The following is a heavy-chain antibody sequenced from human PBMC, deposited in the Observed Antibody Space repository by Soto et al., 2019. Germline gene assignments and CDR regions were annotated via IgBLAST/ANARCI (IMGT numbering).Heavy chain of an antibody. CDR1: GDSSSDDC. D-gene: IGHD6-19*01. CDR2: LYNSGST. V-gene: IGHV4-4*07. Sequence: SETLSPSYTVSGDSSSDDCGSWLPELAGAVLEWIGRLYNSGSTKTNPSLRGRVTMSADSSKNQFSLSLRSVTAADTAIYYCARMYNSGFYRPEGDYYFYGMDVWGQGTTVT. J-gene: IGHJ6*02. CDR3: ARMYNSGFYRPEGDYYFYGMDV.